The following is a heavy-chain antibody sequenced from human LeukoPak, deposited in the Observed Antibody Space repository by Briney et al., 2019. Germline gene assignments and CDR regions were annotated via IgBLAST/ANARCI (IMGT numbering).Heavy chain of an antibody. Sequence: SVTVSCKASGGTFSSYAISWVRQAPGQGLEWMGGIIPIFGTANYAQKFQGRVTITTDESTSTAYMELSSLRSEDTAVYCCARSDKFYQKYNWFDPWGQGTLVTVSS. CDR1: GGTFSSYA. D-gene: IGHD2/OR15-2a*01. V-gene: IGHV1-69*05. J-gene: IGHJ5*02. CDR2: IIPIFGTA. CDR3: ARSDKFYQKYNWFDP.